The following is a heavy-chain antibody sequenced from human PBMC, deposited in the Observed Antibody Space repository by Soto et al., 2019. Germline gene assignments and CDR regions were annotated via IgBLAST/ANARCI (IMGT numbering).Heavy chain of an antibody. CDR2: IYYSGST. D-gene: IGHD1-26*01. J-gene: IGHJ6*02. V-gene: IGHV4-61*01. CDR3: ARVVGATKWDPGYYYYGMDV. Sequence: PSETLSLTCTVSGGSVSSGSYYWSWIRQPPGKGLEWIGYIYYSGSTNYNPSLKSRVTISVDTSKNQFYLKLSSVTAADTAVYYCARVVGATKWDPGYYYYGMDVWGQGTTVTVSS. CDR1: GGSVSSGSYY.